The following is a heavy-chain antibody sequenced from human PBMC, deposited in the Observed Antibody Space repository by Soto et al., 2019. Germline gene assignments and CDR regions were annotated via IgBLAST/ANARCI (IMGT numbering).Heavy chain of an antibody. D-gene: IGHD1-1*01. V-gene: IGHV3-33*01. J-gene: IGHJ3*02. CDR3: AIVLKRHGAFDI. Sequence: QVQLVESGGGVVQPGRSLRLSCAASGFTFSSYGMHWVRQAPGKGLEWVAVIWDDGSNKYYADSVKGRFTISRDNSKITLDLQMNSLRAEDTAVYYCAIVLKRHGAFDIWGQGTMVTVSS. CDR1: GFTFSSYG. CDR2: IWDDGSNK.